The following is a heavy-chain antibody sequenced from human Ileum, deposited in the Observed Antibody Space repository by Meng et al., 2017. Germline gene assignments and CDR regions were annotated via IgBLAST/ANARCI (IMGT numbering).Heavy chain of an antibody. J-gene: IGHJ4*02. CDR2: ISHSGST. V-gene: IGHV4-4*02. CDR1: SGSITSDTY. CDR3: ARHGGYYQGF. Sequence: QVQLQEAGPGLLKPSGPLSLTCAVSSGSITSDTYWSWVRLPPGKGLEWIGQISHSGSTFYNPSLKSRVTMSVDKSKSQFSLMLTSVTAADTAVYYCARHGGYYQGFWGQGTLVTVSS. D-gene: IGHD4-23*01.